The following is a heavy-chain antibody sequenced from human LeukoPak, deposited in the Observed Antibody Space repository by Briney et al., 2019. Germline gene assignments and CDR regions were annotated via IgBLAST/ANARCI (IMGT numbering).Heavy chain of an antibody. CDR2: IYSGGST. J-gene: IGHJ4*02. CDR1: GFTVSSNY. D-gene: IGHD6-13*01. Sequence: GGSLRLSCAASGFTVSSNYMSWVRQAPGKGLEWVSVIYSGGSTYCADSVKGRFTISRDNSKNTLYLQMNSLRAEDTAVYYCARFKYSSSWYAPGEYWGQGTLVTVSS. V-gene: IGHV3-53*01. CDR3: ARFKYSSSWYAPGEY.